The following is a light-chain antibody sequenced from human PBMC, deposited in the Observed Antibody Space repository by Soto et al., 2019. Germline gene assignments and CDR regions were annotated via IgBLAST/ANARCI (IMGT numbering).Light chain of an antibody. CDR3: QQYDRWPVT. V-gene: IGKV3-15*01. J-gene: IGKJ4*01. Sequence: EIVMTQSPATLSVSPGERGTLSCRASQNIRRNLAWYQQKPGQAPRLLIYSASTRAPGIPARFTGGGSGTEFTLTIDRLQSADFAVYYCQQYDRWPVTFGGGTKVDIK. CDR1: QNIRRN. CDR2: SAS.